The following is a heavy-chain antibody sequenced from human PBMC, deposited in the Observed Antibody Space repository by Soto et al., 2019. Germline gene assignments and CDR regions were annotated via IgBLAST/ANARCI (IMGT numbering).Heavy chain of an antibody. CDR1: GYSFASYW. CDR3: ARTRSFTRGLYRKGMDF. V-gene: IGHV5-51*01. J-gene: IGHJ6*04. D-gene: IGHD3-3*01. CDR2: IYPGGSDT. Sequence: VESLKISCQGSGYSFASYWVGWVRQMPGKDLEWMGIIYPGGSDTRYSPSFQGPVTISADKSLRTAYLQWTSLKASDTALYSCARTRSFTRGLYRKGMDFSGKAPRV.